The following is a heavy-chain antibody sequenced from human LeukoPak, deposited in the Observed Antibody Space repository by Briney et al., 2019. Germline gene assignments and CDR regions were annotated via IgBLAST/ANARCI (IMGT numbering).Heavy chain of an antibody. Sequence: ASVKVSCKASGYTFTGYYMHWARQAPGQGLEWMGRINPNSGGTNYAQKFQGRVTMTRDTSISTAYMELSRLRSDDTAVYYCARGRYGSGPADYWGQGTLVTVSS. CDR2: INPNSGGT. CDR3: ARGRYGSGPADY. D-gene: IGHD3-10*01. CDR1: GYTFTGYY. J-gene: IGHJ4*02. V-gene: IGHV1-2*06.